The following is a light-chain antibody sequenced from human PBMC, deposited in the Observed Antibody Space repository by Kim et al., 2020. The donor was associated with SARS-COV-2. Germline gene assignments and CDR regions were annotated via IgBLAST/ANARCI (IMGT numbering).Light chain of an antibody. V-gene: IGKV1-39*01. J-gene: IGKJ1*01. Sequence: GDRVTITCRASQSISSYLNWYQQKPGKAPKLLIYAASSLQSGVPSRFNGSASGTDFTLTISSLQPEDFATYYCQQSYSTPRTFG. CDR2: AAS. CDR3: QQSYSTPRT. CDR1: QSISSY.